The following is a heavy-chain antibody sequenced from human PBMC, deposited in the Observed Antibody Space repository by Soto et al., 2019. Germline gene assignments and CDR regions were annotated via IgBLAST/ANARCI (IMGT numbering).Heavy chain of an antibody. CDR2: IYYSGST. D-gene: IGHD3-22*01. CDR3: ARLPNYYYPSGYVY. J-gene: IGHJ4*02. Sequence: PSETLSPPSPLSGDSISSGDYYWTCFRQSLGNGLEWIEYIYYSGSTLYISSLKSRLTMSVDLFTGQFSLKLSSVAVSGTDVYYCARLPNYYYPSGYVYWGEVTL. CDR1: GDSISSGDYY. V-gene: IGHV4-30-4*01.